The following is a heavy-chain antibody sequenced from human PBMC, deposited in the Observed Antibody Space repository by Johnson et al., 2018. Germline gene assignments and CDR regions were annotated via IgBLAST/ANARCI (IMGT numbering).Heavy chain of an antibody. CDR1: GFTFSSYW. CDR2: ISYDGSNK. J-gene: IGHJ3*02. CDR3: ARAGLGMDAFDI. Sequence: QVQLVQSGGGLVQPGGSLRLSCAASGFTFSSYWMHWVRQAPGKGLEWVAVISYDGSNKYYADSVKGRFTISRDNSKNTPYLQMNSLRAEDTAVYYCARAGLGMDAFDIWGQGTMVTVSS. D-gene: IGHD3-16*01. V-gene: IGHV3-30*03.